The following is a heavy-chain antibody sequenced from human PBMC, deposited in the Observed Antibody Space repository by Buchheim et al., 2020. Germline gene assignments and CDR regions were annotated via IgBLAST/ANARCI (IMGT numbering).Heavy chain of an antibody. D-gene: IGHD6-13*01. CDR1: GGSFSGYY. Sequence: QVQLQQWGAGLLKPSETLSLTCAAYGGSFSGYYWSWIRQPPGKGLEWIGEINHSGSTNYNPSLKSRVTISVDTSKNQFSLKLSSVTAADTAVYYCARGRLYSSSWYRYWGQGTL. V-gene: IGHV4-34*01. J-gene: IGHJ4*02. CDR3: ARGRLYSSSWYRY. CDR2: INHSGST.